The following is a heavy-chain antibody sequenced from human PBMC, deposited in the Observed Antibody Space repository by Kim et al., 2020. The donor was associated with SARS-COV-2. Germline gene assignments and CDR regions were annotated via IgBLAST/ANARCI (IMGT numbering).Heavy chain of an antibody. CDR3: ASPGFWSGYRHGAYYYYY. CDR1: GGTFSRFT. Sequence: SVKVSCKASGGTFSRFTISWVRQAPGQGPVWMGGIIPIYGTAIYAQDFQGRVTITADESTSTAYMELSSLRPEDTAVYYCASPGFWSGYRHGAYYYYY. D-gene: IGHD3-3*01. J-gene: IGHJ6*01. CDR2: IIPIYGTA. V-gene: IGHV1-69*13.